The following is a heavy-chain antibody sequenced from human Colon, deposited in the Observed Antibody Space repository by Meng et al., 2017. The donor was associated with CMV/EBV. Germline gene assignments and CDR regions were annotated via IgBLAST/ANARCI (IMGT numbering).Heavy chain of an antibody. V-gene: IGHV4-4*08. CDR3: AGESQQLVAWWFDP. CDR2: IYSDGAT. J-gene: IGHJ5*02. CDR1: GGSIIGHY. D-gene: IGHD6-13*01. Sequence: GSLRLSCPVSGGSIIGHYWNWIRQAPGKGLEWIGYIYSDGATHYNPSLKSRVTISVDTAKNQFSLKLSSVTAADTAVYYCAGESQQLVAWWFDPWGQGTLVTVSS.